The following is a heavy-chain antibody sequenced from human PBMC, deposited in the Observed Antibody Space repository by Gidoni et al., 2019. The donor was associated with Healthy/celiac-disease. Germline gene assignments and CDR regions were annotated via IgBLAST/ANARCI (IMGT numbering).Heavy chain of an antibody. CDR3: TTPCGGDCYDYYYYGMDV. Sequence: EVQLVESGGGLVKPGGSLRLSCAASGFTFSNAWMNWVRQAPGNGLGWVGRSKSNTDGGTTDYAAPVKGRFTISRDDSKNTLYLQMNSLKTEDTSVYYCTTPCGGDCYDYYYYGMDVWGQGTTVTVSS. CDR2: SKSNTDGGTT. CDR1: GFTFSNAW. J-gene: IGHJ6*02. D-gene: IGHD2-21*02. V-gene: IGHV3-15*07.